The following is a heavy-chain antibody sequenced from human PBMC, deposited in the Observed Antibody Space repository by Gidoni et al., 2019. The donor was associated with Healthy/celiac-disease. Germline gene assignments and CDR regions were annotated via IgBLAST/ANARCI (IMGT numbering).Heavy chain of an antibody. CDR3: AHWGYYYGMDV. D-gene: IGHD3-16*01. J-gene: IGHJ6*02. CDR1: VFSLSTSGVG. V-gene: IGHV2-5*01. CDR2: NYWNDDK. Sequence: QITLKESGPTLVKPTQTLTRPCTFSVFSLSTSGVGVGWIRQPPGKAREWLALNYWNDDKRYSPSLKSRLTITKDTSKNQVVLTMTNMDPVDTATYYCAHWGYYYGMDVWGQGTTVTVSS.